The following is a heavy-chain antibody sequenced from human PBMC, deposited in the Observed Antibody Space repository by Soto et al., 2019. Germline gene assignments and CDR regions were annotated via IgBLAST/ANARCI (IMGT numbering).Heavy chain of an antibody. J-gene: IGHJ6*02. CDR3: ARGNYDTVPRYYGMDV. Sequence: ASVKVSCKASGYTFTGYYMRWVRQAPGQGLEWMGRINPNSGGTNYAQKFQGWVTMTRDTSISTAYMELSRLRSDDTAVYYCARGNYDTVPRYYGMDVWGQGTTVTVSS. CDR2: INPNSGGT. D-gene: IGHD3-16*01. CDR1: GYTFTGYY. V-gene: IGHV1-2*04.